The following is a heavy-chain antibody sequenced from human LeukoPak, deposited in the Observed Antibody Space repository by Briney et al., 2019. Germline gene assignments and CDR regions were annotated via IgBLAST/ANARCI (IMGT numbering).Heavy chain of an antibody. V-gene: IGHV3-48*01. J-gene: IGHJ4*02. CDR2: ISSSSSTI. Sequence: GGSLRLSCAASGFIFSSYGMNWVRQAPGKGLEWVSYISSSSSTIYYADSVKGRFTISRDNAKTSLYLQMNSLRAEDTAVYYCARVFIGDYGDYQFDYWGQGTLVTVSS. CDR1: GFIFSSYG. D-gene: IGHD4-17*01. CDR3: ARVFIGDYGDYQFDY.